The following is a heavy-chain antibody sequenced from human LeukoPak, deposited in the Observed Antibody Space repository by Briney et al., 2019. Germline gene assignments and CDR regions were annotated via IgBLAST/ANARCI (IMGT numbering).Heavy chain of an antibody. CDR3: AKIAASLQWLVPGSPWGYYFDY. D-gene: IGHD6-19*01. V-gene: IGHV3-23*01. J-gene: IGHJ4*02. Sequence: GGSLRLSCAASGFTFSSYAMSWVRQAPGKGLEWVSAISGSGGSTYYADSVKGRFTISRDNSKNTLYLQMNSLRAEDTAVYYCAKIAASLQWLVPGSPWGYYFDYWGQGTWSPSPQ. CDR2: ISGSGGST. CDR1: GFTFSSYA.